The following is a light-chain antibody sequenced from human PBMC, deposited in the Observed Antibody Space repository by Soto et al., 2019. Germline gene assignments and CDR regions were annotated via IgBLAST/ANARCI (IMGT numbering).Light chain of an antibody. CDR2: GNT. CDR3: QSHDSSRSAHVV. V-gene: IGLV1-40*01. J-gene: IGLJ2*01. Sequence: QSVLTQPPSVSGAPGQRVTISCTGSSSNIGADYDVQWYQQVPGTAPKLLIYGNTNRPSGVPDRFSGSISGTSASLAISGLQAEDEADYYCQSHDSSRSAHVVFGGGTKVTVL. CDR1: SSNIGADYD.